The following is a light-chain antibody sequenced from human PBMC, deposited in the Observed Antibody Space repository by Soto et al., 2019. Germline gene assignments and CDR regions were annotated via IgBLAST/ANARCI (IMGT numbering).Light chain of an antibody. CDR3: QHYGRSAYT. CDR1: QSVSSNY. CDR2: GAS. J-gene: IGKJ2*01. V-gene: IGKV3-20*01. Sequence: EIVLTQSPGTLSLSPGERATLSCRASQSVSSNYLAWYQQKPGQAPRLLIYGASSRATGIPDRFSGSGSGTDFTLTISRLEPEDFAVYYWQHYGRSAYTFGQGTTLEI.